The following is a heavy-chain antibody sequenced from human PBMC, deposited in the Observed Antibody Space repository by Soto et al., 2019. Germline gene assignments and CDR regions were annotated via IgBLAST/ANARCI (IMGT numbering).Heavy chain of an antibody. Sequence: QVQLVESGGGVVQPGRSLRLSCAASGFTFSNYGMHWVRQAPGKGPEWVALISYDGTNKYYADSVKGRFTISRDNFKNMLYLQMNSLRAEDTAVYYCAKERFGQLWLEDYGMDVWGQGTTVTVSS. J-gene: IGHJ6*02. CDR2: ISYDGTNK. CDR1: GFTFSNYG. V-gene: IGHV3-30*18. D-gene: IGHD5-18*01. CDR3: AKERFGQLWLEDYGMDV.